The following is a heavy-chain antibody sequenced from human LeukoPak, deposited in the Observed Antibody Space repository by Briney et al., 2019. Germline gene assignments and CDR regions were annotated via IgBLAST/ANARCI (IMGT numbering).Heavy chain of an antibody. J-gene: IGHJ4*02. Sequence: GGSLRLSCAASGFTFDSYWMSWVRQPQGKGLEWVANIKQDGNENYYVDSVKGRFTIYRDNAENSLYLQMNSLRAEDTAVYYCTRDPLTQNDYWGQGTLVTVSS. CDR3: TRDPLTQNDY. CDR2: IKQDGNEN. D-gene: IGHD1-14*01. CDR1: GFTFDSYW. V-gene: IGHV3-7*01.